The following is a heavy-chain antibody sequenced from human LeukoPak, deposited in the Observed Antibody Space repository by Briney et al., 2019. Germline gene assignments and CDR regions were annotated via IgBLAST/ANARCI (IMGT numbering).Heavy chain of an antibody. CDR1: GGTFSSYA. D-gene: IGHD3-22*01. CDR3: ARTGEYYDSSGLFDY. Sequence: SVKVSCKASGGTFSSYAISWVRQAPGQGLEWMGGIIPIFGTANYAQKFQGRVTITADESTSTVYMELSSLRSEDTAVYYCARTGEYYDSSGLFDYWGQGTLVTVSS. V-gene: IGHV1-69*13. CDR2: IIPIFGTA. J-gene: IGHJ4*02.